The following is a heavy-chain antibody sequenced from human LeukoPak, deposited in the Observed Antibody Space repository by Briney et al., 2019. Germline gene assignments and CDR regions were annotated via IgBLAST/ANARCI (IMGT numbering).Heavy chain of an antibody. Sequence: PGGSLRLSCAASGFTFDDYAMHWVRQAPGKGLEWVSGISWNSGSIGYADSVKGRFTISRDNAKNSLYLQMNSLRAEDTAVYYCARVSQALTYCSGGSCYSENWFDPWGQGTLVTVSS. V-gene: IGHV3-9*01. D-gene: IGHD2-15*01. CDR1: GFTFDDYA. J-gene: IGHJ5*02. CDR2: ISWNSGSI. CDR3: ARVSQALTYCSGGSCYSENWFDP.